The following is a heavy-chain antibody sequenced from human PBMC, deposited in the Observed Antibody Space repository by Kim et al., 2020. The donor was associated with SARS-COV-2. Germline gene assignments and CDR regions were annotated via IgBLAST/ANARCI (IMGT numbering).Heavy chain of an antibody. Sequence: GGSLRLSCAASGFTFSKYWMTWVRPPPAKGLEWVANIRGDGSIKYYVDSMEGRFTISRDNAKNLLYLQIKNMRAEDTAVYYCARDFTHYSDSTGYYYDAFDIWREGPAVTLSS. J-gene: IGHJ3*02. CDR3: ARDFTHYSDSTGYYYDAFDI. CDR2: IRGDGSIK. D-gene: IGHD3-22*01. CDR1: GFTFSKYW. V-gene: IGHV3-7*01.